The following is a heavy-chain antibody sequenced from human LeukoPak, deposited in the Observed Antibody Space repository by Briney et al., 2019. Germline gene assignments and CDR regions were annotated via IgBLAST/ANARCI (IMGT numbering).Heavy chain of an antibody. CDR2: IIPIFGTA. CDR1: GGTFSSYA. J-gene: IGHJ6*02. CDR3: ARASSPKIYGMDV. V-gene: IGHV1-69*13. Sequence: ASVKVSCKASGGTFSSYAISWVRQAPRQGLEWMGGIIPIFGTANYAQKFQGRVTITADESTSTAYMELSSLRSEDTAVYYCARASSPKIYGMDVWGQGTTVTVSS.